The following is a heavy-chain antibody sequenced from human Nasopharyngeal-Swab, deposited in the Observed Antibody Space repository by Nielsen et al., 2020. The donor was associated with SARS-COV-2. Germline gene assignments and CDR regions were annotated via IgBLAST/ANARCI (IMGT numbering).Heavy chain of an antibody. CDR2: ISSNGGST. V-gene: IGHV3-64D*06. D-gene: IGHD2-15*01. Sequence: GGSLRLSCSASGFTFSSYAMHWVRQAPGKGLEYVSAISSNGGSTYYADSVKGRFTISRDNSKNTLYLQVSSLRAEDTAVYYCVKNAVVAATGYWGQGTLVTVSS. CDR3: VKNAVVAATGY. J-gene: IGHJ4*02. CDR1: GFTFSSYA.